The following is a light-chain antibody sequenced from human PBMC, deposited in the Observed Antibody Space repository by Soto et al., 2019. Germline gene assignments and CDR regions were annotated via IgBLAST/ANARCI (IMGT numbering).Light chain of an antibody. CDR2: DVT. V-gene: IGLV2-11*01. J-gene: IGLJ1*01. CDR1: SSDVGGYNY. CDR3: CSYAGSYTYV. Sequence: QSVLTQPRSVSASPGQSVTISCTGTSSDVGGYNYVSWYQHHPGKAPKLMIYDVTKRPSGVRDRFSASKSGNTASLTISGLQAEDEADYYCCSYAGSYTYVFGTGTKVTVL.